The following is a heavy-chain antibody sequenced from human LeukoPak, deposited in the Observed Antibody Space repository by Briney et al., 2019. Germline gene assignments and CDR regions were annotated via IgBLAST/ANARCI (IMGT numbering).Heavy chain of an antibody. D-gene: IGHD6-13*01. J-gene: IGHJ5*02. Sequence: GESLKISCKGSGYSFTSYWIGWVRQMPGKGLEWMGIIYPGDSDTRYSPSSQGQVTISADKSISTAYLQWSSLKASDTAMYYCARGSGYSSSWYSWFDPWGQGTLVTVSS. CDR1: GYSFTSYW. CDR3: ARGSGYSSSWYSWFDP. V-gene: IGHV5-51*01. CDR2: IYPGDSDT.